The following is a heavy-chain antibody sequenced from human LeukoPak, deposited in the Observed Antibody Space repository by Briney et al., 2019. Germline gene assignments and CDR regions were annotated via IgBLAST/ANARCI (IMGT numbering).Heavy chain of an antibody. D-gene: IGHD2-15*01. J-gene: IGHJ4*02. CDR3: ARDKGGPDY. V-gene: IGHV3-48*01. CDR2: INEGSTNI. CDR1: GFTFNSYS. Sequence: RPGGSLRLSCAASGFTFNSYSMNWIRQAPGKGLEWISYINEGSTNIYYADSVKGRFTISRDNAKNSLYMQMNSLRAEDTAVYYCARDKGGPDYWGQGTLVTVSS.